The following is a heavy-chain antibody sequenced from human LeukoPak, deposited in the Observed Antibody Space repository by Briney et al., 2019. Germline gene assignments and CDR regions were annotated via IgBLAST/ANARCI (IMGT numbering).Heavy chain of an antibody. CDR1: GGSMNSYY. CDR2: IYNSGST. Sequence: SEILSLTCSVSGGSMNSYYWSWIRQSPGKGLEWIGYIYNSGSTNYNPSLQSRVTISVDTSKNQFSLKLSSVTAADTAVYYCARTMVREKVYYYYYYMDVWGKGTTVTISS. V-gene: IGHV4-59*01. J-gene: IGHJ6*03. D-gene: IGHD3-10*01. CDR3: ARTMVREKVYYYYYYMDV.